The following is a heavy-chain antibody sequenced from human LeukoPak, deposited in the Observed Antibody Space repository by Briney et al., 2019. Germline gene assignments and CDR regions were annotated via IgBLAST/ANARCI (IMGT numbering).Heavy chain of an antibody. CDR3: AARSSGNPYF. D-gene: IGHD1-26*01. CDR1: GSTLRTYA. V-gene: IGHV3-30-3*01. J-gene: IGHJ4*02. CDR2: ISSDGSKK. Sequence: GGSLRLSCVASGSTLRTYAMHWVRQAPGKGLEWVAVISSDGSKKFYSDSVKGRFTISRDNAENSLYLQMNSLRVEDTAVYYCAARSSGNPYFWGQGTLVTVSS.